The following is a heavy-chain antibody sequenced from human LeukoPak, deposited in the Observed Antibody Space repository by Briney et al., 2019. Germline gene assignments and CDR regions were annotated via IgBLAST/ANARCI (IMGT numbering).Heavy chain of an antibody. CDR1: GYTFTGYY. J-gene: IGHJ5*02. CDR3: ARDLDLWFGESHRFDP. Sequence: ASVKVSCKASGYTFTGYYMHWVRQAPGQGLEWMGWINPNSGGTNYAQKFQGRVTMTRDTSISTAYMELSRLRSDDTAVYYCARDLDLWFGESHRFDPWGQGTLVTVSS. CDR2: INPNSGGT. D-gene: IGHD3-10*01. V-gene: IGHV1-2*02.